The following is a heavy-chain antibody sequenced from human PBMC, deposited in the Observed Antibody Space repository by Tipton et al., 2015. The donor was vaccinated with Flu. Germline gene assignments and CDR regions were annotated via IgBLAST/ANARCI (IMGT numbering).Heavy chain of an antibody. CDR1: GGSISSYY. D-gene: IGHD6-13*01. CDR3: ARLAALNWFDP. J-gene: IGHJ5*02. CDR2: ISYSGST. V-gene: IGHV4-59*01. Sequence: GLVKPSETLSLTCTVSGGSISSYYWSWIRQSPGKGLEWIGYISYSGSTNYNPSLKSRVTITVDTSKNQFSLKLSSVTAADTAVYYCARLAALNWFDPWGQGTLVTVSS.